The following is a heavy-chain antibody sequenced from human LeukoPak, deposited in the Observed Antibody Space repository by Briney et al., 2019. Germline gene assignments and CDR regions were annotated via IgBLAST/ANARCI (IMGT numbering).Heavy chain of an antibody. J-gene: IGHJ4*02. CDR3: AKSVSGYYYDSSGYILGYYFDY. V-gene: IGHV3-23*01. CDR2: ISGSGGST. CDR1: GFTFSSYA. D-gene: IGHD3-22*01. Sequence: PGGSLRLSCAASGFTFSSYAMSWVRQAPGKGLEWVSAISGSGGSTYYADSVKGRFTISRDNSKNTLYLQMNSLRAEDTAVYYCAKSVSGYYYDSSGYILGYYFDYWGQGTLVTVSS.